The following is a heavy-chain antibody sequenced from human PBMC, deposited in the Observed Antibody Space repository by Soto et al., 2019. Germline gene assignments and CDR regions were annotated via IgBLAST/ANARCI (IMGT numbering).Heavy chain of an antibody. CDR3: ARVGSYGGYRTLRAYYFDY. V-gene: IGHV1-8*01. J-gene: IGHJ4*02. CDR1: GYTFTSYD. D-gene: IGHD5-12*01. CDR2: MNPNSGNT. Sequence: ASVKVSCKASGYTFTSYDINWVRQATGQGLEWMGWMNPNSGNTGYAQKFQGRVTMTRNTSISTAYMELSSLRSEDTAVYYCARVGSYGGYRTLRAYYFDYWGQGTLVTVSS.